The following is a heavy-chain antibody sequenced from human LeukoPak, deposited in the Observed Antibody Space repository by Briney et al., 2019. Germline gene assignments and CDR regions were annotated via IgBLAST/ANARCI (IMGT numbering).Heavy chain of an antibody. CDR2: ISSSGSGTYYT. Sequence: GGSLRLSCAASGFTFSTYAMSWVRQAPGKGLEWVSAISSSGSGTYYTYYTDSVKGRFTISRDNAKNSLFLHMNSLRDEDTAVYYCVRDRDWAFDYWGQGTQVTVSS. J-gene: IGHJ4*02. CDR1: GFTFSTYA. D-gene: IGHD3-9*01. V-gene: IGHV3-23*01. CDR3: VRDRDWAFDY.